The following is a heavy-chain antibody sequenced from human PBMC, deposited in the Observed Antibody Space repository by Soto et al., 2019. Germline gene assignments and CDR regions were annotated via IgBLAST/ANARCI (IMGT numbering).Heavy chain of an antibody. CDR1: GGTFSSYT. CDR2: IIPILGIA. J-gene: IGHJ6*02. CDR3: PRFRGSYGMDV. D-gene: IGHD3-10*01. V-gene: IGHV1-69*02. Sequence: QVQLVQSGAEVKKPGSSVKVSCKASGGTFSSYTITWVRQAPGQGLEWMGRIIPILGIANYAQKFQGRVTITADNSTTTAYVELSSLRSEDTAVYYCPRFRGSYGMDVWGQGTTVTVSS.